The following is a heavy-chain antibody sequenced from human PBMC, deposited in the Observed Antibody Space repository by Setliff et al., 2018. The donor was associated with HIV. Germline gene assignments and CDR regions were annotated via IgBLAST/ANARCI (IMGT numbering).Heavy chain of an antibody. CDR3: VREGAGPTDDAFDI. CDR2: IKINSGGT. D-gene: IGHD4-17*01. Sequence: ASVKVSCKASGYTFTGYYMHWVRQAPGQGLEWMGWIKINSGGTKFTQKFEGRVTMTRDTSLSTAYMELSRLRSDDTAVYYCVREGAGPTDDAFDIWGQGTMVTVSS. V-gene: IGHV1-2*02. J-gene: IGHJ3*02. CDR1: GYTFTGYY.